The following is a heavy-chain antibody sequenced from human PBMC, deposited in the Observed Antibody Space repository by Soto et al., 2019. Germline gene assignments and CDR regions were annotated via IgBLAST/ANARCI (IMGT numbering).Heavy chain of an antibody. V-gene: IGHV1-69*13. CDR2: IIPIFGTA. CDR1: GGTFSSYA. J-gene: IGHJ4*02. CDR3: ARDRPDRGSFEFDY. Sequence: SVKVSGKASGGTFSSYAISWVRQAPGQGLEWMGGIIPIFGTANYAQKFQGRVTITADESTSTAYMELSSLRSEDTAVYYCARDRPDRGSFEFDYWGQGTLVTVSS. D-gene: IGHD6-19*01.